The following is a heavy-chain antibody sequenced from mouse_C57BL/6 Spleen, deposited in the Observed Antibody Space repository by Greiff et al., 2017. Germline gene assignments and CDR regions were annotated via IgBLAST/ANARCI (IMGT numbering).Heavy chain of an antibody. D-gene: IGHD2-4*01. V-gene: IGHV1-26*01. CDR2: INPNNGGT. Sequence: VQLQQSGPELVKPGASVKISCKASGYTFTDYYMNWVKQSHGKSLEWIGDINPNNGGTSYNQKFKGKATLTVDKSSSTAYMELRSLTSEDSSVYYCARGDDYDGAFFAYWGQGTLVTVSA. CDR3: ARGDDYDGAFFAY. CDR1: GYTFTDYY. J-gene: IGHJ3*01.